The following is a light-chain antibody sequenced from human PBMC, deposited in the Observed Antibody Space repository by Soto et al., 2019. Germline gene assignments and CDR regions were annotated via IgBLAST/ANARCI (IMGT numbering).Light chain of an antibody. J-gene: IGKJ5*01. CDR1: QSVSSY. V-gene: IGKV3D-15*01. Sequence: EIVMTQSPDTLSVSPGERATLSCRASQSVSSYLAWYQQKPGQAPRLLIYDASNRATGIPARVSGSGSGKECTLTISSLQSEDGAVVYCQQYNQWPITFGQGTRLEIK. CDR2: DAS. CDR3: QQYNQWPIT.